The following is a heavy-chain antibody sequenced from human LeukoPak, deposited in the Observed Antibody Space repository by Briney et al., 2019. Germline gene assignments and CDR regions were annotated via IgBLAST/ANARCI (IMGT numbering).Heavy chain of an antibody. Sequence: ASVKVSCKASGGTFSSYTISWVRQAPGQGLEWMGRIIPILGIANYAQKFQGRVTITADKSTSTAYMELSSLRSEDTAVYYCASGYCSGGSCLIYYYYGMDVWGQGTTVTVSS. J-gene: IGHJ6*02. V-gene: IGHV1-69*02. CDR2: IIPILGIA. CDR1: GGTFSSYT. CDR3: ASGYCSGGSCLIYYYYGMDV. D-gene: IGHD2-15*01.